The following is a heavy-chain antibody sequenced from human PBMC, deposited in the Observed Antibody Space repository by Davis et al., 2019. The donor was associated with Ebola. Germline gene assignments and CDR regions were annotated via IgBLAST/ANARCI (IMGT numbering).Heavy chain of an antibody. CDR1: GFTFNTNS. Sequence: GESLKISCAASGFTFNTNSMSWVRQAPGKGLEWVSVISGRGSTIFYADSVKGRFTISRDNSRNTLYLQMNNLRAEDTAVYYCARDQDIVVVPAAIAWYYYYGMDVWGQGTTVTVSS. CDR2: ISGRGSTI. CDR3: ARDQDIVVVPAAIAWYYYYGMDV. J-gene: IGHJ6*02. V-gene: IGHV3-23*01. D-gene: IGHD2-2*01.